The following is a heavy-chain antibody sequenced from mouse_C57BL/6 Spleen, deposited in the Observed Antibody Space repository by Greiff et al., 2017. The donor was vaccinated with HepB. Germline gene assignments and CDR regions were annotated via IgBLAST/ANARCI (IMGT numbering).Heavy chain of an antibody. D-gene: IGHD1-1*01. J-gene: IGHJ4*01. CDR2: IYPRSGNT. V-gene: IGHV1-81*01. CDR1: GYTFTSYG. Sequence: VQLQQSGAELARPGASVKLSCKASGYTFTSYGISWVKPRTGPGLEWIGEIYPRSGNTSYNEKFKGKATLTADKSSSTAYMELRSLTSEDSAVYYCARPHPHYYGSSSYAVDYWGQGTSVTVSS. CDR3: ARPHPHYYGSSSYAVDY.